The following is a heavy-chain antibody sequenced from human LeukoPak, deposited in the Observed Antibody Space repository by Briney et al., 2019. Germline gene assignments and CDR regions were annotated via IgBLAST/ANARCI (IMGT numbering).Heavy chain of an antibody. J-gene: IGHJ4*02. CDR1: GYTFTGYY. D-gene: IGHD6-13*01. V-gene: IGHV1-2*02. CDR2: INPNSGGT. Sequence: ASVKVSCKASGYTFTGYYMHWVRQAPGQGLEWMGWINPNSGGTNYAQKFQGRVTMTRDTSISTAYMELSRLRSDDTAVYYCARDLNPASSWYLFDYWGQGTLVTVSS. CDR3: ARDLNPASSWYLFDY.